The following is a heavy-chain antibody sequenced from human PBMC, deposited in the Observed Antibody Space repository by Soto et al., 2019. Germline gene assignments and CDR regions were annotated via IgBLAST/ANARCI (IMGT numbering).Heavy chain of an antibody. CDR1: GGSISSSSYY. J-gene: IGHJ4*02. CDR3: ARQGREGVYSSSWFDY. Sequence: SETLSLTCTVSGGSISSSSYYWGWIRQPPGKGLEWIGSIYYSGSTYYNPSLKSRVTISVDTSKNQFSLKLSSVTAADTAVYYCARQGREGVYSSSWFDYWGQGTLVTVSS. D-gene: IGHD6-13*01. V-gene: IGHV4-39*01. CDR2: IYYSGST.